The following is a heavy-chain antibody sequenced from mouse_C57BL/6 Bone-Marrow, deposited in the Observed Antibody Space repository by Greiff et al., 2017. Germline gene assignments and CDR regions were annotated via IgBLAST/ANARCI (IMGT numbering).Heavy chain of an antibody. CDR1: GFSLTSYG. J-gene: IGHJ4*01. CDR2: IWSGGST. V-gene: IGHV2-2*01. D-gene: IGHD6-1*01. Sequence: VQGVESGPGLVQPSQSLSITCTVSGFSLTSYGVHWVRQSPGKGLEWLGVIWSGGSTDYNAAFISRLSISKDNSKSKVFFKMNSLQADDTAIYYCARNCLLYYYSMDYWGQGTSVTVSS. CDR3: ARNCLLYYYSMDY.